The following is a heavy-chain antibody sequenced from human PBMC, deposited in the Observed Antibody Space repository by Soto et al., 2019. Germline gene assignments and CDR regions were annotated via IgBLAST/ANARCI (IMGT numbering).Heavy chain of an antibody. D-gene: IGHD4-4*01. CDR3: ARDHLSIPWDYYYGMDV. V-gene: IGHV4-30-4*01. Sequence: PSESLSLTCTCSGGSISSGVYCWSWIRQPPGKCLERIGYIYYSGSTYYNPSLKSRVTISVDTSKNQFSLKLSSVTAADTAVYYCARDHLSIPWDYYYGMDVWGQGTTVTVSS. CDR2: IYYSGST. CDR1: GGSISSGVYC. J-gene: IGHJ6*02.